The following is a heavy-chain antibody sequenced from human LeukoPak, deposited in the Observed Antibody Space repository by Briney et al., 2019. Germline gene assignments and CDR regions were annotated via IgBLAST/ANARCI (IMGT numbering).Heavy chain of an antibody. Sequence: ASVKVSCKTSGYTFTGYYMHWVRQAPGQGLEWLGRINSNSGDANYAQKFQGRVTMTRDTSISTAYMELSGLRSDDTAVYYCARATAASYEYWGQGTLVTVSS. CDR1: GYTFTGYY. V-gene: IGHV1-2*06. CDR3: ARATAASYEY. CDR2: INSNSGDA. J-gene: IGHJ4*02. D-gene: IGHD2-2*01.